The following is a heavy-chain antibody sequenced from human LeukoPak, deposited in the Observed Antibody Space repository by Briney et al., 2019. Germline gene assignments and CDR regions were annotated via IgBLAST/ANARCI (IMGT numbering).Heavy chain of an antibody. D-gene: IGHD4/OR15-4a*01. CDR3: ARSMYGEGRRIIDFDY. J-gene: IGHJ4*02. Sequence: PGGSLRLSCAASGFTFSDHYIDWVRQAPGKGLEWVARTRNKVNSYTTAYAASVTGKFTVSRDDSSNSVYLQMNSLKIEDTAVYYCARSMYGEGRRIIDFDYWGQGSLLTVSS. V-gene: IGHV3-72*01. CDR2: TRNKVNSYTT. CDR1: GFTFSDHY.